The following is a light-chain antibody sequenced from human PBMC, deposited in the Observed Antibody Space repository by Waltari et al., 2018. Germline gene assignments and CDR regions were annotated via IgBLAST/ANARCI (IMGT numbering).Light chain of an antibody. CDR2: WAS. CDR3: QQYYSIPQT. CDR1: QSVLYSSNNKNY. J-gene: IGKJ2*01. V-gene: IGKV4-1*01. Sequence: IVLTHLPDSLPVSLGGGATTPGKSTQSVLYSSNNKNYLAWYQQKPGQPPKLLIFWASTRESGVPDRFSGSGSGTDFTLTISSLQAEDVALYYCQQYYSIPQTFGQGTKLEI.